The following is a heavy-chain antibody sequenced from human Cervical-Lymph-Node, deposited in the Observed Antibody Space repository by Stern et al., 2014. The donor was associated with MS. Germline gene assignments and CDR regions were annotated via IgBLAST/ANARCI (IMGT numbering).Heavy chain of an antibody. Sequence: VQLGQSGAEVKKPGSSVKVSCQTSGGPFSSHAINWVRQAPGQGLEWMGGVIPIFGTVDYAQKFQGRLTITADESTNTAYMELSSLRSEDTAVYYCARDQIPYYYYGMDVWGQGTTVTVSS. V-gene: IGHV1-69*01. CDR1: GGPFSSHA. J-gene: IGHJ6*02. CDR3: ARDQIPYYYYGMDV. CDR2: VIPIFGTV. D-gene: IGHD2-2*02.